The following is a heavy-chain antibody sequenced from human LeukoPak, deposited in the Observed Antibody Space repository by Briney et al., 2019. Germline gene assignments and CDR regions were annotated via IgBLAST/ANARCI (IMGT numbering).Heavy chain of an antibody. Sequence: GASVKVSCKASGYTFTSYGISWVRQAPGQGLEWMGWISAYNGNTNYAQKLQGRVTMTTDTSTSTAYMELRSLRSDDTAVYYCARGAVAVDGGYYFDYWGQGTLVTVSS. CDR2: ISAYNGNT. D-gene: IGHD6-19*01. CDR1: GYTFTSYG. J-gene: IGHJ4*02. CDR3: ARGAVAVDGGYYFDY. V-gene: IGHV1-18*01.